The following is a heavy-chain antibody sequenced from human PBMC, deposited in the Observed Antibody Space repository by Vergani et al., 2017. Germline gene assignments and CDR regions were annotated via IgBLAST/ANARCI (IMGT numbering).Heavy chain of an antibody. D-gene: IGHD6-25*01. CDR1: GGSFSGYS. Sequence: QVQLQQWGAGLLKPSETLSLTCAVYGGSFSGYSWSWIRQPPGKGLEWIGYIYHSGSTYYNPSLKSRVTISVDRSKNQFSLKLSSVTAADTAVYYCARGGSALGAAEEWFDPWGQGTLVTVSS. CDR3: ARGGSALGAAEEWFDP. J-gene: IGHJ5*02. V-gene: IGHV4-34*01. CDR2: IYHSGST.